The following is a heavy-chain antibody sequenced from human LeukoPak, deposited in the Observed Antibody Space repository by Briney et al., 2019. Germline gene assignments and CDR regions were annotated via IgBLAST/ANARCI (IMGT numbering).Heavy chain of an antibody. CDR2: ISSSSSYI. CDR3: ARDLGSGWYFDY. D-gene: IGHD6-19*01. Sequence: KAGGSLRLSCAASGFTFSSYSMNWVRQAPGKGLEWVSSISSSSSYIYYADSVKGRFTISRDNAKNSLYLQMNSLRAEDTAVYYCARDLGSGWYFDYWGQGTLVTGSS. CDR1: GFTFSSYS. V-gene: IGHV3-21*01. J-gene: IGHJ4*02.